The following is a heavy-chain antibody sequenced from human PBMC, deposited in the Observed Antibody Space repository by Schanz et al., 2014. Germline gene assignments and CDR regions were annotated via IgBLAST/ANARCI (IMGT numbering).Heavy chain of an antibody. V-gene: IGHV3-66*03. D-gene: IGHD6-13*01. CDR3: AKEKEEVAADGSFFAY. CDR1: GFTVSNSY. Sequence: DVQLVDSGGGLVQPGGSLRLSCAASGFTVSNSYIHWVRQAPGKGLEWVSTIYSSGSTYYADSVRGRFTISRDNSKNTLYLQMNSLRSEDTAVYYCAKEKEEVAADGSFFAYWGQGTLVTVSS. J-gene: IGHJ4*02. CDR2: IYSSGST.